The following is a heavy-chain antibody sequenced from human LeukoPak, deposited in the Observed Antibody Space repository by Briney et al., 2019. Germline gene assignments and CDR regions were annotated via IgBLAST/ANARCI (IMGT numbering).Heavy chain of an antibody. J-gene: IGHJ3*02. Sequence: GGSLRLSCAASGFTFSSYWMSWVRQAPGKGLEWVANIKQNGSEKYYVDSMKGRCTISRDNAKNSLYLQINSLRAEDTAVYYCARESQYCSGGSCYSGAFDIWGQGTMVTVSS. V-gene: IGHV3-7*01. CDR2: IKQNGSEK. CDR3: ARESQYCSGGSCYSGAFDI. D-gene: IGHD2-15*01. CDR1: GFTFSSYW.